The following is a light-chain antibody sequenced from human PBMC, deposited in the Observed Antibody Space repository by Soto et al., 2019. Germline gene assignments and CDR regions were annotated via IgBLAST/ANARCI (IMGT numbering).Light chain of an antibody. V-gene: IGKV3-20*01. CDR3: QQYHKSPLT. CDR2: GAS. J-gene: IGKJ1*01. CDR1: QSVSSNY. Sequence: EIVLTQSPGTLSLSPGERATLSCRASQSVSSNYLAWYQQKPGQAPRVLIYGASSRTTGIPDRFSGSGSGTDFTLTISRLEPEDFAVYYCQQYHKSPLTFGQGTKVEIK.